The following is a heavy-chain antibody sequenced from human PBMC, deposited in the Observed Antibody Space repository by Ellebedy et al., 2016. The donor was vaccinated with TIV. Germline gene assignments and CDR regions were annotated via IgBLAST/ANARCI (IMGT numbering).Heavy chain of an antibody. D-gene: IGHD1-26*01. CDR3: AKDEGFFVGASDY. Sequence: GESLKISXAASGFTFRSYAMTWIRQAPGQGLEWVSTITYVGGAAYYGDSVKGRFTISRDNSKNTLYLQMNSLRAEDTATYYCAKDEGFFVGASDYWGQGTLVTVSS. CDR1: GFTFRSYA. V-gene: IGHV3-23*01. J-gene: IGHJ4*02. CDR2: ITYVGGAA.